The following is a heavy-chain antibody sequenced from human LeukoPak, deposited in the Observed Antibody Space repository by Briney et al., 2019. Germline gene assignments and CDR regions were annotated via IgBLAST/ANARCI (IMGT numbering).Heavy chain of an antibody. D-gene: IGHD3-10*01. CDR2: IYYSGST. Sequence: PSETLSLTCTVSGGSISSYYWSWIRQPPGKGLEWIGYIYYSGSTNYNPSLKSRVTISVDTPKNQFSLKLSSVTAADTAVYYCARSDSGYVYYYYMDVWGKGTTVTVSS. V-gene: IGHV4-59*01. J-gene: IGHJ6*03. CDR1: GGSISSYY. CDR3: ARSDSGYVYYYYMDV.